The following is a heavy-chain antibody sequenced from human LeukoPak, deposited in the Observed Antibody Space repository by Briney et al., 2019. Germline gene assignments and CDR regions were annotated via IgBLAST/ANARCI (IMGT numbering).Heavy chain of an antibody. CDR3: ATLWFGEQYYFDY. Sequence: ASVKVSCKASGYTFTGYYIHWVRQAPGQGLEWMGWINPNSGGTNYAQKFQGRVTMTRDTSISTAYMELSRLRSDDTAVYYCATLWFGEQYYFDYWGQGTLVTVSS. D-gene: IGHD3-10*01. V-gene: IGHV1-2*02. CDR2: INPNSGGT. J-gene: IGHJ4*02. CDR1: GYTFTGYY.